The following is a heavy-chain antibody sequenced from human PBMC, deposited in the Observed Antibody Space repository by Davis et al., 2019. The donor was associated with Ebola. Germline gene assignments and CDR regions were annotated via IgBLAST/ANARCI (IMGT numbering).Heavy chain of an antibody. CDR3: TATVTTDY. CDR1: GFTFSGSA. V-gene: IGHV3-73*01. D-gene: IGHD4-17*01. J-gene: IGHJ4*02. Sequence: GGSLRLSCAASGFTFSGSAMHWVRQASGKGLEWVGRIRSKANSYATAYAASVKRRFTISRDDSRNTAYLQMNSLKTEDTAVYYCTATVTTDYWGQGTLVTVSS. CDR2: IRSKANSYAT.